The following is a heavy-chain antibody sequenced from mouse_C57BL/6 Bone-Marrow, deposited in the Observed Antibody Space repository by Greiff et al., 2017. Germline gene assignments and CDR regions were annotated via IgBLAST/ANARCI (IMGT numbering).Heavy chain of an antibody. J-gene: IGHJ2*01. Sequence: VQLQQPGAELVRPGTSVKLSCKASGYTFTSYWMHWVKQRPGQGLEWIGVIDPSDSYTNYNQKFKGKATLTVDTSSSTAYMQLSSLTSEDSAVYYCAAYYYGRYFDYWGQGTTLTVSS. CDR3: AAYYYGRYFDY. V-gene: IGHV1-59*01. CDR2: IDPSDSYT. D-gene: IGHD1-1*01. CDR1: GYTFTSYW.